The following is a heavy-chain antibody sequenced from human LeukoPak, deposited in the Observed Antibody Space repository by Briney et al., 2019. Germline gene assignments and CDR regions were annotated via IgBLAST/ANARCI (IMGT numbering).Heavy chain of an antibody. CDR1: GGSFSGYY. CDR3: ARRYYYDSSGLYYFDY. J-gene: IGHJ4*02. CDR2: INHSGST. V-gene: IGHV4-34*01. D-gene: IGHD3-22*01. Sequence: SETLSLTCAVYGGSFSGYYWSWIRQPPGKGLEWIGEINHSGSTNYNPSLKSRVTISVDTSKNQSSLKLSSVTAADTAVYYCARRYYYDSSGLYYFDYWGQGTLVTVSS.